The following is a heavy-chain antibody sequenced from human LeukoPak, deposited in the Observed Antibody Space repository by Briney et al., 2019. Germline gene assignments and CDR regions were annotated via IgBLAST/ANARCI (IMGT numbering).Heavy chain of an antibody. CDR3: ARGGTLGIFGVVLRMDV. V-gene: IGHV3-20*04. CDR1: GFTFNDYG. Sequence: GGSLRLSCAASGFTFNDYGMSWVRQAPGKGLEWVSGINWNGGRTGYADSMKGRFIISRDNAKNSLYLQMNSLRAEDTALYYCARGGTLGIFGVVLRMDVWGKGTTVTVSS. J-gene: IGHJ6*04. D-gene: IGHD3-3*01. CDR2: INWNGGRT.